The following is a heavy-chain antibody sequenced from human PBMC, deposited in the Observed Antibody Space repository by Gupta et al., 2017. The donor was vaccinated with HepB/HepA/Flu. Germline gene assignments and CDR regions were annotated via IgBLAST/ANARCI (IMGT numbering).Heavy chain of an antibody. CDR3: TKYCVKYICGTSNYMDV. CDR1: GFTFSTYF. J-gene: IGHJ6*03. CDR2: MNQDGSEK. D-gene: IGHD2-8*02. Sequence: EGQLVESGGDLVQPGESLRLSCAASGFTFSTYFMSWVRQAPGKGLEWVANMNQDGSEKNYVDSVKGRFVISRDNAKNLLYLQMNRLRAEDSAVYYCTKYCVKYICGTSNYMDVWGQGTTVTVSS. V-gene: IGHV3-7*01.